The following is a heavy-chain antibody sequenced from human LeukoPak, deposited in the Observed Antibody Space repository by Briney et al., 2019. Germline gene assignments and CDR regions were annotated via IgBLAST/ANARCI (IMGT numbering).Heavy chain of an antibody. V-gene: IGHV1-2*04. CDR1: GYTFTGYY. Sequence: ASVKVSCKASGYTFTGYYMHWVRQAPGQGLEWMGWINPNSGGTNYAQKFQGWVTMTRDTSISTAYMELSRLRSDDTAMYYCARVGGRGYSYGYNYWGQGTLVTVSS. CDR2: INPNSGGT. CDR3: ARVGGRGYSYGYNY. J-gene: IGHJ4*02. D-gene: IGHD5-18*01.